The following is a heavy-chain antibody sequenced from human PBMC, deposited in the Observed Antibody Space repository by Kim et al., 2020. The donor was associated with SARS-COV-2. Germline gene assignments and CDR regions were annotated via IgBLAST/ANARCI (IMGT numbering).Heavy chain of an antibody. CDR2: LNNDGTTI. V-gene: IGHV3-74*03. D-gene: IGHD1-26*01. CDR1: GFTFNIYW. J-gene: IGHJ4*02. Sequence: GGSLRLSCAASGFTFNIYWMHWVRQVPGKWLVWVSLLNNDGTTIKYADAVKCRFTISRDNANNTLYLQTNTWRGEATAVYYWLRYSVYGRPGLTRGRGTL. CDR3: LRYSVYGRPGLT.